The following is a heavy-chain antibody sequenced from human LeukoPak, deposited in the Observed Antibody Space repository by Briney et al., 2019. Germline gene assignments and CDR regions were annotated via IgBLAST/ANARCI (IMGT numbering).Heavy chain of an antibody. V-gene: IGHV4-59*01. CDR2: THYTGST. CDR3: ARDGDTAMILFAFDI. CDR1: GGSISSYY. J-gene: IGHJ3*02. D-gene: IGHD5-18*01. Sequence: PSETLSLTCTVSGGSISSYYWSWIRQPPGKGLEWIGYTHYTGSTSVNPSLKSRVTISVDTSKNQFSLKVSSVTAADTAVYYCARDGDTAMILFAFDIWGQGTTVTVSS.